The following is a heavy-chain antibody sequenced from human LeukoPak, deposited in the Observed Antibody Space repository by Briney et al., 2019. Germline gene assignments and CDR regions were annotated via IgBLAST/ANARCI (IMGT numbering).Heavy chain of an antibody. J-gene: IGHJ4*02. D-gene: IGHD1-26*01. CDR1: GFTFSSYW. CDR2: INSDGSGT. Sequence: GGSLRLSCAASGFTFSSYWMHWVRQAPGKGLVWVSRINSDGSGTSYADSVKGRFTISRDNAKNTLYLQMNSLRAEDTAVYYCARPSYGSGSYYVWGQGTLVTVSS. V-gene: IGHV3-74*01. CDR3: ARPSYGSGSYYV.